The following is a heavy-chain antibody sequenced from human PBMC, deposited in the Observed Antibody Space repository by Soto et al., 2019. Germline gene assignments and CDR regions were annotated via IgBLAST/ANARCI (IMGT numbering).Heavy chain of an antibody. V-gene: IGHV1-2*02. CDR3: GRGRSGQIVVFY. CDR1: GYTFTGHY. J-gene: IGHJ4*02. Sequence: VKVSCKASGYTFTGHYIHWVRQAPEQGPEWMGEIGPESGATRYAQKFQGRVTMTRDMSITTVYMELNNLSPDDTAVYYCGRGRSGQIVVFYWGQGTPVTVS. CDR2: IGPESGAT. D-gene: IGHD1-26*01.